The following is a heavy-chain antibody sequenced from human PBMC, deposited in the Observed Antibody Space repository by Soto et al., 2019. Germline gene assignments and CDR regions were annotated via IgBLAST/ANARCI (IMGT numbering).Heavy chain of an antibody. J-gene: IGHJ4*02. Sequence: PGGSLRLSCAASGFTFSSYAMHWVRQAPGKGLEWVAVISYDGSNKYYADPVKGRFTISRDNSKNTLYLQMNSLRAEDTAVYYCARDLVPYYYDSSGYYYGYWGQGTLVTVSS. CDR1: GFTFSSYA. D-gene: IGHD3-22*01. CDR2: ISYDGSNK. CDR3: ARDLVPYYYDSSGYYYGY. V-gene: IGHV3-30-3*01.